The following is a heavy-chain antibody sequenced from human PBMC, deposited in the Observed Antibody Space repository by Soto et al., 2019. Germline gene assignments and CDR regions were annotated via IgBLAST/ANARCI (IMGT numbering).Heavy chain of an antibody. Sequence: QVQLQESGPGLVKPSGTLSLTCAVSGGSISSSNWWSWVRQPPGKGLEWIGEIYHSGSTNYNPSLTRQVTMSVDKSRRQFSLKLSSVAAADTAVYYCARGGVRRVGASNWFDPWGQGTLVTVSS. CDR2: IYHSGST. CDR3: ARGGVRRVGASNWFDP. V-gene: IGHV4-4*02. D-gene: IGHD1-26*01. CDR1: GGSISSSNW. J-gene: IGHJ5*02.